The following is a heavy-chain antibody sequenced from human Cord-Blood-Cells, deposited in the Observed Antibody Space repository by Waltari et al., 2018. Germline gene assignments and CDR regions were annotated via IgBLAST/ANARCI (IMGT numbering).Heavy chain of an antibody. CDR3: ARGEYDLKDAFDI. V-gene: IGHV1-2*04. D-gene: IGHD3-3*01. CDR2: INPNSGGT. Sequence: QVQLVQSGAEVKKPGAAVKVPCKASGYTFTGYYMPRVRQAPGQGLEWMGWINPNSGGTNYAQKFQGWVTMTRDTSISTAYMELSRLRSDNTAVYYCARGEYDLKDAFDIWGQGTMVTVSS. CDR1: GYTFTGYY. J-gene: IGHJ3*02.